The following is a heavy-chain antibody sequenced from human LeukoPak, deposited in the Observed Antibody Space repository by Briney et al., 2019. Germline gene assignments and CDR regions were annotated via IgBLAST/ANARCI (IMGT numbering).Heavy chain of an antibody. CDR1: GYTFTGYY. CDR3: ARGYSGSLHYFDY. J-gene: IGHJ4*02. CDR2: INPNSGGT. Sequence: RASVKVSCKASGYTFTGYYMHWVRQAPGQGLEWMGWINPNSGGTNYAQKFQGRVTMTRDTSISTAYMELSRLRSDDTAVYYCARGYSGSLHYFDYWGQGTLVTVSS. D-gene: IGHD1-26*01. V-gene: IGHV1-2*02.